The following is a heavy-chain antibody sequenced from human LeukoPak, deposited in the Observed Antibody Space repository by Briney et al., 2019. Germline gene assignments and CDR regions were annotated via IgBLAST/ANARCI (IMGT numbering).Heavy chain of an antibody. CDR3: ARHRKWYNNSGYSRGKTTYYYYYMDV. V-gene: IGHV4-34*01. CDR1: GGSFSGYY. CDR2: INHTGNT. J-gene: IGHJ6*03. D-gene: IGHD3-22*01. Sequence: PSETLSLTCAVYGGSFSGYYWSWIRQPPGKGLEWIGEINHTGNTKYNASLKSRVTISVDTAKNQFSLKLRSVTAADTAVYYCARHRKWYNNSGYSRGKTTYYYYYMDVWGKGTTVTISS.